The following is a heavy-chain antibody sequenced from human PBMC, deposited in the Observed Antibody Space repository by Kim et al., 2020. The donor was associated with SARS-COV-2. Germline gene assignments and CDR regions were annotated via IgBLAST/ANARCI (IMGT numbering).Heavy chain of an antibody. CDR2: ISYDGSNK. D-gene: IGHD6-13*01. Sequence: GGSLRLSCAASGFTFSSYAMHWVRQAPGKGLEWVAVISYDGSNKYYADSVKGRFTISRDNSKNTLYLQMNSLRAEDTAVYYCARGGPPRSQKAAAGRDYWGQGTLVTVSS. CDR1: GFTFSSYA. V-gene: IGHV3-30-3*01. CDR3: ARGGPPRSQKAAAGRDY. J-gene: IGHJ4*02.